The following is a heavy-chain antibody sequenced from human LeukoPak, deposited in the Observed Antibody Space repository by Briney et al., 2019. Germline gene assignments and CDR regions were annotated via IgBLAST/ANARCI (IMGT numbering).Heavy chain of an antibody. J-gene: IGHJ4*02. CDR3: ARDQGVGHYFDS. V-gene: IGHV3-53*01. Sequence: PGGSLRLSCAASGFTVSNSYMSWVRQAPGKGLEWVSAIYSGGTIQYADSVKGRFTISRDNSRNTLYFQMNSLRAEDTAVYYCARDQGVGHYFDSWGQGTLVTVSS. D-gene: IGHD3-10*01. CDR1: GFTVSNSY. CDR2: IYSGGTI.